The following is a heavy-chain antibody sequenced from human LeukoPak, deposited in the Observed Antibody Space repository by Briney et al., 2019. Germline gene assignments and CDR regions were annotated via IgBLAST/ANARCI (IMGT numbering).Heavy chain of an antibody. V-gene: IGHV3-21*01. Sequence: GGSLRLSCAASAFTFSSYSMNWVRQAPGKWLEWVSSIISRSSYICYAESVEGRFTISRDNAKNSLYLQMNSLRAEDTAVYYCARYSSSWYGAYYYYMDVWGKGTTVTVSS. D-gene: IGHD6-13*01. CDR1: AFTFSSYS. J-gene: IGHJ6*03. CDR2: IISRSSYI. CDR3: ARYSSSWYGAYYYYMDV.